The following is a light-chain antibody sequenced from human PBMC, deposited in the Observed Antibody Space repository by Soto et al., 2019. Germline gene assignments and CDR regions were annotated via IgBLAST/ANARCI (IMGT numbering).Light chain of an antibody. V-gene: IGLV2-11*01. Sequence: QSALTQPRSVSGSPGQSVTISCTGTSSDVGGYNYVSWYQQHPGKAPKLMIYDVSKRPSGVPDRFSGSKSGNTASLTISGLQAEDEADYYCCSYVGSCVVFGGGTKVTVL. J-gene: IGLJ2*01. CDR3: CSYVGSCVV. CDR1: SSDVGGYNY. CDR2: DVS.